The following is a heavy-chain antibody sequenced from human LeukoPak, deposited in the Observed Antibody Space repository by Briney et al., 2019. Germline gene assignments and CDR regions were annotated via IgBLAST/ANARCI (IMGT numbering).Heavy chain of an antibody. J-gene: IGHJ4*02. D-gene: IGHD5-18*01. CDR3: ARDRDTAIMVPTLIDY. Sequence: PGRSLRLSCAASGFTFSNYAMHWVRQAPGKGLGWVAVISYDGYNKYYADSVKGRFTISRDNSKNTLYLQMNSLRAEDTAVYYCARDRDTAIMVPTLIDYWGQGTLVTASS. CDR2: ISYDGYNK. CDR1: GFTFSNYA. V-gene: IGHV3-30-3*01.